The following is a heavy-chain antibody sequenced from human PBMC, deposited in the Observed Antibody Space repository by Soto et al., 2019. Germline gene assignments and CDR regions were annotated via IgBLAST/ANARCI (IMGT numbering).Heavy chain of an antibody. Sequence: SETLSLTCTVSGGSISSGDYYWSWIRQPPGKGMEWIGYIYYSGSTYYNPSLKSRVTISVDTSKNQFSLKLSSVTAADTAVYYCARVVYSSSKRFLARWFDPWGQGTLVTVSS. CDR2: IYYSGST. J-gene: IGHJ5*02. CDR3: ARVVYSSSKRFLARWFDP. V-gene: IGHV4-30-4*01. D-gene: IGHD6-6*01. CDR1: GGSISSGDYY.